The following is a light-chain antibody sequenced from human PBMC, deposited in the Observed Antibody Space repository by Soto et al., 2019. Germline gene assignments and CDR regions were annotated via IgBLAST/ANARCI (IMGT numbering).Light chain of an antibody. Sequence: EIGMTQSPATLSVSPGESATLSCRASQTVRSDYLAWYRQSPGQPPRLLLFEASNRAPGIPDRFSGSGSGTDFTLTIRRLEPEDFAVYYCQQYGTSSTFGQGTKVDIK. J-gene: IGKJ1*01. CDR3: QQYGTSST. CDR1: QTVRSDY. CDR2: EAS. V-gene: IGKV3-20*01.